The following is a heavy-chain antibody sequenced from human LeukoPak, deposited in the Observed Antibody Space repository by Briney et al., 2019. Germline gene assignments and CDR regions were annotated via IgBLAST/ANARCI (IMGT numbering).Heavy chain of an antibody. CDR3: ARGRYYGSGSYYKNWFDP. V-gene: IGHV1-8*01. J-gene: IGHJ5*02. CDR1: GYTFTSYD. D-gene: IGHD3-10*01. CDR2: MNPNSGNT. Sequence: GASVKVSCKASGYTFTSYDINWVRQATGRGLEWMGWMNPNSGNTGYAQKLQGRVTMTRNTSISTAYMELSSLRSEDTAVYYCARGRYYGSGSYYKNWFDPWGQGTLVTVSS.